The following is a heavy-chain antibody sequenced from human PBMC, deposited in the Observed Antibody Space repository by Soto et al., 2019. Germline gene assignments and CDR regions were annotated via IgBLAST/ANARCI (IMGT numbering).Heavy chain of an antibody. J-gene: IGHJ4*02. CDR2: INQDGSEK. Sequence: EVQLVESGGGLVQPGGSLRLSCAASGFTFSSYWMSWVRQVPGKGLEWVANINQDGSEKYYVDSVKGRFIISRDNAKKAVYLQMNSLRGEDTAVYYCARGGAVLDYWGQGTLVTVSS. V-gene: IGHV3-7*01. CDR1: GFTFSSYW. D-gene: IGHD2-8*01. CDR3: ARGGAVLDY.